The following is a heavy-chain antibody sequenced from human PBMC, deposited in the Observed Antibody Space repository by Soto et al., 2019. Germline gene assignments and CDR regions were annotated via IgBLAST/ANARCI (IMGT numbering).Heavy chain of an antibody. CDR3: ARVWRGYSYGSTLNWFDP. CDR2: SNAGNGNT. V-gene: IGHV1-3*01. Sequence: ASVKVSCKASGYTFTSYAMHWVRQAPGQRLEWMGWSNAGNGNTKYSQKFQGRVTITRDTSASTAYMELSSLRSEDTAVYYCARVWRGYSYGSTLNWFDPWGQGTLVTVSS. D-gene: IGHD5-18*01. CDR1: GYTFTSYA. J-gene: IGHJ5*02.